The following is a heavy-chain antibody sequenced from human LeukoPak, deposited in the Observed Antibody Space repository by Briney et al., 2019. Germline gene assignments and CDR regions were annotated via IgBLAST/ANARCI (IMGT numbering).Heavy chain of an antibody. D-gene: IGHD6-19*01. CDR2: ISYDGSNK. CDR1: GSTFSSYA. V-gene: IGHV3-30-3*01. CDR3: ARDLDSSGWYSGFDY. Sequence: PGRSLRLSCAASGSTFSSYAMHWVRQAPGKGLEWVAVISYDGSNKYYADSVKGRFTISRDNSKNTLYLQMNSLRAEDTAVYYCARDLDSSGWYSGFDYWGQGTLVTVSS. J-gene: IGHJ4*02.